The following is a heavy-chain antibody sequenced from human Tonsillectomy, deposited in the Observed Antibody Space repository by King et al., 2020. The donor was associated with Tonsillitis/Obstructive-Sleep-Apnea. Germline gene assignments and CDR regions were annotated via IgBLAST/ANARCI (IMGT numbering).Heavy chain of an antibody. CDR2: SNLDGDST. J-gene: IGHJ4*02. D-gene: IGHD4-17*01. Sequence: VQLVESGGEVVRRGGCLRLSSADSGVTFDDYGMSCVRQVTGKGLEWVSDSNLDGDSTSYADSVKGRFAIFRDNTKSSLYLQMNSLRAEDTAFYYCARNFGDPDYWGQGTLVTVSS. CDR1: GVTFDDYG. CDR3: ARNFGDPDY. V-gene: IGHV3-20*03.